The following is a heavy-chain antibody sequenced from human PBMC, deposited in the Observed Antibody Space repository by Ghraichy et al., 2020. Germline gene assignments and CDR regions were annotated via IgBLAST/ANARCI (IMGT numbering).Heavy chain of an antibody. J-gene: IGHJ4*02. CDR1: GGSVSSGSYY. D-gene: IGHD3-22*01. V-gene: IGHV4-61*01. CDR3: ARVSDYYYSSGYYPILDS. CDR2: IYYSGST. Sequence: SETLSLTCTVSGGSVSSGSYYWCWIRQPPGKGLEWIGYIYYSGSTNYNPSLKSRVTISVDTSKNQFSLKLSSVTAADTAVYYCARVSDYYYSSGYYPILDSWGQGTLVTFSS.